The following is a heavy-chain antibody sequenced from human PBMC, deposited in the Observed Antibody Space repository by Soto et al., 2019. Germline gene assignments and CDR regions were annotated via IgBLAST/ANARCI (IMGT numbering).Heavy chain of an antibody. Sequence: ASVKVACKVSGYTLTKLSMHWVRQAPGKGLEWMGGFDPEDGETIYAQKFQGRVTMTEDTSTDTAYMELSSLRSEDTAVYYGATDQPHGYSSGWYVVVWGQGTLVTVSS. D-gene: IGHD6-19*01. CDR3: ATDQPHGYSSGWYVVV. CDR1: GYTLTKLS. J-gene: IGHJ4*02. V-gene: IGHV1-24*01. CDR2: FDPEDGET.